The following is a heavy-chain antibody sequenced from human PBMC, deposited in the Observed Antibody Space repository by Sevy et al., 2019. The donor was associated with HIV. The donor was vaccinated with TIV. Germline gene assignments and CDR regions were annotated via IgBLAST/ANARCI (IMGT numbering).Heavy chain of an antibody. CDR1: GFTFSSYA. CDR3: AKDRGREYYYDSSGPSHMVPSSYFDY. J-gene: IGHJ4*02. CDR2: ISGSGGST. V-gene: IGHV3-23*01. D-gene: IGHD3-22*01. Sequence: GGSLRLSCAASGFTFSSYAMSWVRQAPGKGLEWVSAISGSGGSTYYADSVKGRFTISRDNSKNTLYLQMNSLRAEDTAVYYCAKDRGREYYYDSSGPSHMVPSSYFDYWGQGTLVTVSS.